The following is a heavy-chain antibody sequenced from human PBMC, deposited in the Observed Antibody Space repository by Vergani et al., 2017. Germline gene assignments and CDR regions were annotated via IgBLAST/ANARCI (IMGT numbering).Heavy chain of an antibody. D-gene: IGHD6-19*01. CDR3: ARGRIAVAGTFDY. CDR2: IIPILGIA. J-gene: IGHJ4*02. V-gene: IGHV1-69*09. CDR1: GYTFTSYY. Sequence: QVQLVQSGAEVKKPGASVKVSCKASGYTFTSYYMHWVRQAPGQGLEWMGRIIPILGIANYAQKFQGRVTITADKSTSTAYMELSSLRSEDTAVYYCARGRIAVAGTFDYWGQGTLVTVSS.